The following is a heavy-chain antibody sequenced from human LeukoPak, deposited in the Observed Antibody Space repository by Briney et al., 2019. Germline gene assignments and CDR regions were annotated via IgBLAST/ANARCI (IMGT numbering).Heavy chain of an antibody. CDR3: ARGLYSWVNWFDP. J-gene: IGHJ5*02. CDR2: LQYDRTNV. D-gene: IGHD2-21*01. CDR1: RFSFSSYG. V-gene: IGHV3-30*02. Sequence: GGSLRLSCAASRFSFSSYGMHWVRQAPGKGLEWVAYLQYDRTNVQYADSVRGRFTISRDNSKNTLYLQMNSLRAEDTAVYYCARGLYSWVNWFDPWGQGTLVTVSS.